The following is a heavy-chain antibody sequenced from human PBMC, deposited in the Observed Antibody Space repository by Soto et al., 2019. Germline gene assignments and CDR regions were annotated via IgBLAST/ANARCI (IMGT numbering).Heavy chain of an antibody. CDR2: IYYSGST. CDR1: GAPITINY. J-gene: IGHJ4*01. V-gene: IGHV4-59*12. Sequence: SETLSLTCTVSGAPITINYWSWIRQAPGKGLEWIGYIYYSGSTTYNPSLKSRVTMSADTSKDQFSLKLNSVTAADTAVYYCARDAGGPYDHWGPGTLVTVSS. CDR3: ARDAGGPYDH. D-gene: IGHD2-15*01.